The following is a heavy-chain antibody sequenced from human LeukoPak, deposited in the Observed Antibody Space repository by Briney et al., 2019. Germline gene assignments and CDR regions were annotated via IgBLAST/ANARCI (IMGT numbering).Heavy chain of an antibody. CDR2: VNHSGSA. Sequence: PSETQSLTCAVYGGSFSDHYWTWVRQPPGKGLEWIGEVNHSGSAKYNPSLKSRVTISVDTSKNQFLLTMSSLTVADTAIYYCARCGGYNYFDDYWGQGSLVTVSS. D-gene: IGHD5-24*01. V-gene: IGHV4-34*01. CDR1: GGSFSDHY. CDR3: ARCGGYNYFDDY. J-gene: IGHJ4*02.